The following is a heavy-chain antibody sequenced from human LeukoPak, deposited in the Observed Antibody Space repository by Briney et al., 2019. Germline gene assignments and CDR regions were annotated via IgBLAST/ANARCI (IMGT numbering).Heavy chain of an antibody. CDR2: IYASGST. D-gene: IGHD3-22*01. Sequence: PSETLSLTYTVSGGSISSYYWSWIRQPAGKGLEWIGRIYASGSTNYNPSLKSRVTMSVDTSKNQFSLRLTSVTAADTAVYYCARVSRSGYDSRGAFDIWGQGTMVTVSS. J-gene: IGHJ3*02. CDR1: GGSISSYY. CDR3: ARVSRSGYDSRGAFDI. V-gene: IGHV4-4*07.